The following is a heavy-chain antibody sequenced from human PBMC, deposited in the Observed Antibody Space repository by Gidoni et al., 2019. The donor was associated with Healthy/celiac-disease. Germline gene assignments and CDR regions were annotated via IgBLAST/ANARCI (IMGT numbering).Heavy chain of an antibody. V-gene: IGHV3-11*01. Sequence: QVQLVESGGGLVKPGWSLRLSCAASGFTFSDYYLSWIRQAPGKGLEWVSYISSSGSTIYYADSLKGRFTISRDNAKNSLYLQMDSLRAEDTAVYYCARTLNYYDSGGYQRVFDYWGQGTLVTVSS. CDR2: ISSSGSTI. J-gene: IGHJ4*02. CDR3: ARTLNYYDSGGYQRVFDY. D-gene: IGHD3-22*01. CDR1: GFTFSDYY.